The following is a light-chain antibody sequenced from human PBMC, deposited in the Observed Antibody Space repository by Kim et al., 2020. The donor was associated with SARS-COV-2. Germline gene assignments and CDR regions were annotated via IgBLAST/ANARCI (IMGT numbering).Light chain of an antibody. Sequence: APGERPTPACRASQSVSSSYLAWYQQKSGQAPRLLIYGASSRATGIPDRFSGSGSGTDFTLTISRLEPEDFAVYYCQQYGTSPWTFGQGTKVDIK. CDR1: QSVSSSY. J-gene: IGKJ1*01. CDR2: GAS. CDR3: QQYGTSPWT. V-gene: IGKV3-20*01.